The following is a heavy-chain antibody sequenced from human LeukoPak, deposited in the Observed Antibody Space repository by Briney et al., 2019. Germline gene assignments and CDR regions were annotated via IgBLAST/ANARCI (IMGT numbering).Heavy chain of an antibody. J-gene: IGHJ6*03. CDR3: ARDGGYSYGFHYYYYMDA. D-gene: IGHD5-18*01. Sequence: GGSLRLSCAASGFTFSSYSMSWGRQAPGKGLERVSSVSSSSSYIYYADSVKGRFTISRDNAKNSLYLQMNSLRAEDTAVYYCARDGGYSYGFHYYYYMDAWGKGTTVTVSS. CDR2: VSSSSSYI. V-gene: IGHV3-21*01. CDR1: GFTFSSYS.